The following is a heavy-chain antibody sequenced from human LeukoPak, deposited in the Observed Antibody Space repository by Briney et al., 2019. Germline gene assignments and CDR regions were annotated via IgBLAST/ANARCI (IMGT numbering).Heavy chain of an antibody. CDR1: GGSIRSYY. CDR2: IYTSGTT. CDR3: ARTSPRAATFDY. J-gene: IGHJ4*02. D-gene: IGHD2-15*01. V-gene: IGHV4-4*07. Sequence: PSETLSLTCAVSGGSIRSYYWSWIRQPAGKGLEWIGRIYTSGTTNYNPSLKSRVTMSVDTSKNQFSLNLNSVTAADTAVYYCARTSPRAATFDYWGQGTLVTVSS.